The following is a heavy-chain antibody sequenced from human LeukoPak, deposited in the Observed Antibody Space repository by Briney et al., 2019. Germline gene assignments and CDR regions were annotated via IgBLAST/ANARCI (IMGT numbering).Heavy chain of an antibody. CDR2: ISSSSSYI. Sequence: PGGSLRLSCAASGSTFSSYSMNWVRQAPGKGLEWVSSISSSSSYIYYADSVKGRFTISRDNAKNSLYLQMNSLRAEDTAVYYCARDENDYGDPLDYWGQGTLVTVSS. D-gene: IGHD4-17*01. J-gene: IGHJ4*02. CDR1: GSTFSSYS. V-gene: IGHV3-21*01. CDR3: ARDENDYGDPLDY.